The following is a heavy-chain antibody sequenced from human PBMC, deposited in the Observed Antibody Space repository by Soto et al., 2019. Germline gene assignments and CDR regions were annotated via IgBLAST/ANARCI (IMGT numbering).Heavy chain of an antibody. CDR2: VKSKIDGGTT. D-gene: IGHD1-26*01. CDR1: GFTFSSAW. J-gene: IGHJ4*02. Sequence: EVQLVESGGGLVKPGGSLRLSCAASGFTFSSAWMNWVRQAPGKGLEWVGGVKSKIDGGTTANAAPVKGRFSISRDDAKNTLYLQMNGLKTEDTPVYYCATGSGDLLYWGQGTLVPVSS. V-gene: IGHV3-15*07. CDR3: ATGSGDLLY.